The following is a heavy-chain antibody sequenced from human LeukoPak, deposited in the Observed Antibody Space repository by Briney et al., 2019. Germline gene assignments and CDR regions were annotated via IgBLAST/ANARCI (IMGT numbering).Heavy chain of an antibody. V-gene: IGHV3-23*01. Sequence: GGSLTLSCAASGFTFSSYAMSWVRQAPGKGLEWVSAISGSGGGGSTYYADSVKGRFTISRDNSKNTLYLQMNSLGAEDTAIYYCAKAYKADYWGQGTLVTVSS. J-gene: IGHJ4*02. CDR3: AKAYKADY. D-gene: IGHD1-14*01. CDR1: GFTFSSYA. CDR2: ISGSGGGGST.